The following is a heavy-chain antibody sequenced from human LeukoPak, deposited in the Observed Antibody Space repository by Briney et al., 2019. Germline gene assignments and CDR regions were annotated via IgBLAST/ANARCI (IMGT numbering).Heavy chain of an antibody. CDR1: GYTFTSYD. CDR2: MNPNSGNT. J-gene: IGHJ1*01. D-gene: IGHD4-11*01. V-gene: IGHV1-8*01. CDR3: ARATTASDVQH. Sequence: ASVTVSCKASGYTFTSYDINWVRPAPGQGLEWMGWMNPNSGNTGYAQKFQGRVTMTRNTSISTAYMELSSLRSEDTSVYYCARATTASDVQHWGQGTLVTVSS.